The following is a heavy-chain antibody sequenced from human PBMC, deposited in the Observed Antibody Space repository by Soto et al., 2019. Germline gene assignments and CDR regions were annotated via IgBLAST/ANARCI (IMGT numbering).Heavy chain of an antibody. CDR1: GYTFTSYG. V-gene: IGHV1-18*01. CDR2: ISAYNGNT. J-gene: IGHJ3*02. Sequence: ASVKVSCKASGYTFTSYGISWVRQAPGQGLERMGWISAYNGNTNYAQKLQGRVTMTTDTSTSTAYMELRSLRSDDTAVYYCARAAGATSTRGAFDIWGQGTMVTVSS. CDR3: ARAAGATSTRGAFDI. D-gene: IGHD1-26*01.